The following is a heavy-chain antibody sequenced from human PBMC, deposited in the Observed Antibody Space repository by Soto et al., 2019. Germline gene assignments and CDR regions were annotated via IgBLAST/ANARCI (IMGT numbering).Heavy chain of an antibody. Sequence: QVQLVQSGAEVREPGASVKVSCKTSGYTFSRYGITWVRQAPGQGREWMGWINGNTGHTIYAMNLEERLTISTDTSASTAYMELRRLKSDDTAVYYCARERKWEPLPYWGQGTLVTVSS. CDR2: INGNTGHT. CDR3: ARERKWEPLPY. CDR1: GYTFSRYG. D-gene: IGHD1-26*01. J-gene: IGHJ4*02. V-gene: IGHV1-18*01.